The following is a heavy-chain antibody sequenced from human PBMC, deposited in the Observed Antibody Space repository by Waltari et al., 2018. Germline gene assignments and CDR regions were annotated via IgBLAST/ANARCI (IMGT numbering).Heavy chain of an antibody. CDR3: ARGSSWVYYYYYGMDV. V-gene: IGHV1-8*01. CDR2: VNPNRGNT. D-gene: IGHD6-13*01. J-gene: IGHJ6*02. Sequence: QVQLVQSGAEVKKPGASVKVSCKASGYTFTSYDINWVRQATGQGLEWMGWVNPNRGNTGYAQKFQGRVTMTRNTSISTAYMELSSLRSEDTAVYYCARGSSWVYYYYYGMDVWGQGTTVTVSS. CDR1: GYTFTSYD.